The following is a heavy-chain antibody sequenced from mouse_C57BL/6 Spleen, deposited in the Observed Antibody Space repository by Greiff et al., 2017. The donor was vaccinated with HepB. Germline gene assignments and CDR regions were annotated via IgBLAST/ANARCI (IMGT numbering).Heavy chain of an antibody. CDR2: IDPSDSYT. V-gene: IGHV1-69*01. CDR1: GYTFTSYW. Sequence: QVQLQQPGAELVMPGASVKLSCKASGYTFTSYWMHWVKQRPGQGLEWIGEIDPSDSYTNYNQKFKGKSTLTVDKSSSTAYMQLSSLTSEDSAVYYWAKMTYYSNYVGAMDYWGQGTSVTVSS. J-gene: IGHJ4*01. D-gene: IGHD2-5*01. CDR3: AKMTYYSNYVGAMDY.